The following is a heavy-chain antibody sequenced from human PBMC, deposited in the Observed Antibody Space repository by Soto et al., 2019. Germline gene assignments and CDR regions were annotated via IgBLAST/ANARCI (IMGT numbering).Heavy chain of an antibody. Sequence: SETLALTCTVYGGSIGRYYWSWIRQPPGKGLEWIGYIYYSGSTNYNPSLKSRVTISVDTSKNQFSLKLSSVTAADTAVYYCARAGPHYDFWSGPYYCDYWGQGTLVTVS. V-gene: IGHV4-59*01. D-gene: IGHD3-3*01. CDR3: ARAGPHYDFWSGPYYCDY. CDR2: IYYSGST. CDR1: GGSIGRYY. J-gene: IGHJ4*02.